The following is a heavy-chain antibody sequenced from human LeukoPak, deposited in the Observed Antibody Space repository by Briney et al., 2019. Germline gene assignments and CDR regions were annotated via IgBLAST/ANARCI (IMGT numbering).Heavy chain of an antibody. V-gene: IGHV3-9*01. CDR3: AKDIGDY. J-gene: IGHJ4*02. Sequence: GGSLRRSCAASGFTFDDYAMHWVRQAPGKGLEWVSGISWNSGSIGYADSVKGRFTISRDNAKNSLYLQMNSLRAEDTALYYCAKDIGDYWGQGTLVTVSS. CDR1: GFTFDDYA. CDR2: ISWNSGSI. D-gene: IGHD3-10*01.